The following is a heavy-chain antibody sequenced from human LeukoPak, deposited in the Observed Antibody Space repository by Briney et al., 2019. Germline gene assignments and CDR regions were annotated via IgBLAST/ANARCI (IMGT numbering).Heavy chain of an antibody. J-gene: IGHJ4*02. Sequence: ASVKVSCKASGYTFTGYYMHWVRQAPGQGLEWMGWINPNSGGTNYAQKFRGRVTMTRDTSISTAYMELSRLRSDDTAVYYCARVARYSSSSGALDYWGQGTLVTVSS. V-gene: IGHV1-2*02. CDR3: ARVARYSSSSGALDY. CDR1: GYTFTGYY. CDR2: INPNSGGT. D-gene: IGHD6-6*01.